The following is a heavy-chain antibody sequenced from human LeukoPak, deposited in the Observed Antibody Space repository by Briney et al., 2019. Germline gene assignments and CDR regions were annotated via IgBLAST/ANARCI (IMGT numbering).Heavy chain of an antibody. J-gene: IGHJ4*02. Sequence: PEASVKVSCKASGYTFTGYYMHWVRQAPGQGLEWMGWINPNSGGTKYAEKFQDRVTMTRDTSISTAYMELSSLRSDDTAVYYCARVGTQGTGGWPDFRYWGQGTLVSVSS. V-gene: IGHV1-2*02. CDR3: ARVGTQGTGGWPDFRY. D-gene: IGHD1-14*01. CDR1: GYTFTGYY. CDR2: INPNSGGT.